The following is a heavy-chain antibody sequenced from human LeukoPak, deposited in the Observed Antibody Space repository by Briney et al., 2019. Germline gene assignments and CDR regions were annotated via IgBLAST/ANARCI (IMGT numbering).Heavy chain of an antibody. Sequence: GGSLRLSCAASGFTISSNYMSWVRQAPGKGVEWVSVIYRGGSTYYGDSVKGRFTISRDNSKNTLYLQMNSLRAEDTAVYYCARGAGSSDWPVKYYYGMDVWGKGTTVTVSS. J-gene: IGHJ6*04. CDR1: GFTISSNY. D-gene: IGHD6-19*01. CDR2: IYRGGST. V-gene: IGHV3-53*01. CDR3: ARGAGSSDWPVKYYYGMDV.